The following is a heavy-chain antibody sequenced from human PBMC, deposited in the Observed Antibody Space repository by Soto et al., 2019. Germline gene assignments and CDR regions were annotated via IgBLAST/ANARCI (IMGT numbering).Heavy chain of an antibody. CDR3: AGERDYGGNSVDY. CDR1: GFTFSSYA. J-gene: IGHJ4*02. Sequence: GGSLRLSCAASGFTFSSYAMHWVRQAPGKGLEWVAVISYDGSNKYYADSVKGRFTISRDNSKNTLYLQMNSLRAEDTAVYYCAGERDYGGNSVDYWGQGTLDTVSS. CDR2: ISYDGSNK. V-gene: IGHV3-30-3*01. D-gene: IGHD4-17*01.